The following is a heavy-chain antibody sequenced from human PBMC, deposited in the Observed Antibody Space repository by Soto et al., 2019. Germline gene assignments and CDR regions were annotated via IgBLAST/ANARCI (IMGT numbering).Heavy chain of an antibody. Sequence: QITLKESGPTLVKPTQTLTLTCTFSGFSLSTTGVGVGWIRQPPGKALEWLALIYWDDDKRYSPSLKSRVTITXVTLKXXVVLTMTNMDPVDTATYYCAHPFRNGTAYYYWVDFWGQGTLVTVSS. V-gene: IGHV2-5*02. CDR1: GFSLSTTGVG. CDR3: AHPFRNGTAYYYWVDF. J-gene: IGHJ4*02. CDR2: IYWDDDK. D-gene: IGHD3-22*01.